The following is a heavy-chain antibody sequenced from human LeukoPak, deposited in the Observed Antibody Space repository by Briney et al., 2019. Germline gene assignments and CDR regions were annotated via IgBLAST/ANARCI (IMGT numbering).Heavy chain of an antibody. CDR1: GFTFSSYS. CDR2: ISSSSSYI. Sequence: GGSLRLSCAASGFTFSSYSMNWVRQAPGKGLEWVSSISSSSSYIYYADSVKGRFTISRDNAKNSLYLQMNSLRAEDTAVYYRARDAGMTTVTVFDYWGQGTLVTVSS. D-gene: IGHD4-17*01. CDR3: ARDAGMTTVTVFDY. J-gene: IGHJ4*02. V-gene: IGHV3-21*01.